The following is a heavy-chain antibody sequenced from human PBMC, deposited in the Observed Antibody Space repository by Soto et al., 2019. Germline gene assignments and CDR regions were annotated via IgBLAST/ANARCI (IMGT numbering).Heavy chain of an antibody. V-gene: IGHV5-51*01. CDR1: GYIFTLYW. D-gene: IGHD4-17*01. Sequence: GASLKISCKASGYIFTLYWIGWVRQMPGKGLEWMGIISPGDSDTRYSTSFQGQVTISADKSISTASLQWSSLKASDTAVYYCARQSPTPGYYYFSPGMEVWGQGTTVTVSS. J-gene: IGHJ6*02. CDR2: ISPGDSDT. CDR3: ARQSPTPGYYYFSPGMEV.